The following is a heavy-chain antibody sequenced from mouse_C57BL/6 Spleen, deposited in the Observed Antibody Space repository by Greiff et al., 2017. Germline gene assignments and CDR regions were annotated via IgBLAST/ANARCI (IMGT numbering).Heavy chain of an antibody. Sequence: QVQLQQSGAELVMPGASVKLSCKASGYTFTSYWMHWVKQRPGQGLEWIGEIDPSDSYTNYNQKFKGKSTLTVDKSSSTAYMQLISLTSEDSAVYYCATRDYDYWGQGTTLTVSS. CDR3: ATRDYDY. CDR2: IDPSDSYT. J-gene: IGHJ2*01. V-gene: IGHV1-69*01. D-gene: IGHD2-4*01. CDR1: GYTFTSYW.